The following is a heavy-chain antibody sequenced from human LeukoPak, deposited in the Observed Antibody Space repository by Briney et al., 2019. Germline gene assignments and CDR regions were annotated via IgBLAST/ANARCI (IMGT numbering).Heavy chain of an antibody. Sequence: SQTLSLTCTVSGDSITSSNFFWSWIRQPPGGDLEWIGHMPYNGGASYNPSLRSRTTISLDTSKNEFSLRLTSVTAPDTAIYYCAREVNVAAGSDGFDIWGPGTMVTVSP. D-gene: IGHD5-24*01. CDR1: GDSITSSNFF. CDR2: MPYNGGA. J-gene: IGHJ3*02. V-gene: IGHV4-30-4*01. CDR3: AREVNVAAGSDGFDI.